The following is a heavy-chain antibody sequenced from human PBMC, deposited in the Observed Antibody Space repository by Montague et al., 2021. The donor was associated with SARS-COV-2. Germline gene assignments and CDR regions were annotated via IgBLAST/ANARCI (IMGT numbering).Heavy chain of an antibody. J-gene: IGHJ4*02. CDR1: GYSFTTYW. CDR2: IDPSDSNT. Sequence: QSGAEVKKPGESLRISCKGSGYSFTTYWNNWVRQMPGKGLEWMGKIDPSDSNTNYSPSFQGHVTISVDRSISTAYLQWRSLKASDTAMYYCATPDYWGQGTLVTVSS. V-gene: IGHV5-10-1*01. CDR3: ATPDY.